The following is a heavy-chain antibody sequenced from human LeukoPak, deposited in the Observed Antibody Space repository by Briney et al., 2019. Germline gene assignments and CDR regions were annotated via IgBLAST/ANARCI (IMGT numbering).Heavy chain of an antibody. CDR2: INPNSGGT. CDR1: GYTFTGYY. Sequence: ASVKVSCKASGYTFTGYYMHWVRQAPGQGLEWMGWINPNSGGTNYAQKFQGRVTMTRDTSISTAYMELSRLRSDDTAVYYCASPSYSGGWYEEYYFDYWGQGTLVTVSS. CDR3: ASPSYSGGWYEEYYFDY. V-gene: IGHV1-2*02. D-gene: IGHD6-19*01. J-gene: IGHJ4*02.